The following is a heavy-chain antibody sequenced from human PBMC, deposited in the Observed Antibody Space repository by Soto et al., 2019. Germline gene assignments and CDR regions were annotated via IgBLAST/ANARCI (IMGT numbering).Heavy chain of an antibody. CDR3: AYQGDYSNPFP. CDR2: ISSSGSTI. V-gene: IGHV3-11*01. D-gene: IGHD4-4*01. Sequence: PGGSLRLSCAASGFTFNNAWMSWVRQAPGKGLEWVSYISSSGSTIYYAGSVKGRFTISRDNAKNSLYLQMNSLRAEDTAVYYCAYQGDYSNPFPWGQGTLVTVSS. CDR1: GFTFNNAW. J-gene: IGHJ5*02.